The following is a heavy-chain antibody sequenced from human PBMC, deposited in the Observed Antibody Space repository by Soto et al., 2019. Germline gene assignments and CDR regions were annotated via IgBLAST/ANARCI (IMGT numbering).Heavy chain of an antibody. CDR1: GFSFSTSQVG. CDR3: AHRPGGYMSGWDNGYFDY. J-gene: IGHJ4*02. V-gene: IGHV2-5*02. Sequence: QITLNESGHALVTPTQTLTLICSFSGFSFSTSQVGVGWIRQPPGKAQKWLALIYWDDDKRYSPSLRNRLTITKDTSRNQVVLTMTNVDPVDTATYYCAHRPGGYMSGWDNGYFDYWGRGALVTVSS. CDR2: IYWDDDK. D-gene: IGHD6-19*01.